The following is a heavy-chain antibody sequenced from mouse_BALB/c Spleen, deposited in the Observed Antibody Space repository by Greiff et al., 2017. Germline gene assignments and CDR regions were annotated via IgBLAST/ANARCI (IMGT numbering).Heavy chain of an antibody. D-gene: IGHD2-4*01. CDR2: IYPGNSDT. Sequence: VQLQQSGTVLARPGASVKMSCKASGYTFTSYWMHWVKQRPGQGLEWIGAIYPGNSDTSYNQKFKGKAKLTAVTSTSTAYMELSSLTNEDSAVYYCTRSLYDYDYYAMDYWGQGTAVTVSS. CDR3: TRSLYDYDYYAMDY. V-gene: IGHV1-5*01. J-gene: IGHJ4*01. CDR1: GYTFTSYW.